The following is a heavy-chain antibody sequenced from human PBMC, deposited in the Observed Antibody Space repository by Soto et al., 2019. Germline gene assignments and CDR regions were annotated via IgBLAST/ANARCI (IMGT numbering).Heavy chain of an antibody. CDR1: GGSLSSGGYY. D-gene: IGHD5-12*01. J-gene: IGHJ4*02. CDR3: AAGGGLPRYY. Sequence: SETLSLTGSVSGGSLSSGGYYWSWIRQHPGKGLEWIGYIYHSGSTYYNPSLKSRVTISVDRSKNQFSLKLSSVTAADTAVYYCAAGGGLPRYYWGQGTLVTVS. CDR2: IYHSGST. V-gene: IGHV4-30-2*01.